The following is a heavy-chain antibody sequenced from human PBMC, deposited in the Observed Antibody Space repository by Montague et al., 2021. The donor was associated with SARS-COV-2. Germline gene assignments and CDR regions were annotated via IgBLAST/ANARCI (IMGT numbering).Heavy chain of an antibody. D-gene: IGHD3-3*01. CDR2: ISFSGTT. CDR1: GGSISSSSYS. Sequence: SETLSLTCTVSGGSISSSSYSWGWIRQPPGKGLEWLGNISFSGTTYYNPSLKSRVSISVDTSRNQFSLKLSSVTAADTAVYYCARQKMGSCTIFGVVMYDRWFDPWGQGTLVTVSS. J-gene: IGHJ5*02. V-gene: IGHV4-39*01. CDR3: ARQKMGSCTIFGVVMYDRWFDP.